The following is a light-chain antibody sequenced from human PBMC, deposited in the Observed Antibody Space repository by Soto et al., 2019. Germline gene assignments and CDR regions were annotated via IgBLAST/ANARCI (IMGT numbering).Light chain of an antibody. V-gene: IGKV3-15*01. CDR2: GAS. Sequence: ETVMTQAPATLSLSPRERATPSCRASQSVSSKLVWYQQKPGQAPRFLIYGASTRATGIPARFRGSGSGTEFTLTIDSLQSEDFAVYYCQQYNDWPPAFGGGTKVDIK. CDR1: QSVSSK. CDR3: QQYNDWPPA. J-gene: IGKJ4*01.